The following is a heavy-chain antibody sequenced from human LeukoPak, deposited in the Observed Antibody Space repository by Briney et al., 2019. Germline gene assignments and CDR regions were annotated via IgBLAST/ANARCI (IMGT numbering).Heavy chain of an antibody. CDR3: ASGKLTFGVVPQAFDY. V-gene: IGHV4-4*02. J-gene: IGHJ4*02. D-gene: IGHD3-3*01. Sequence: PSETLSLTCAVSGGSISSSNWWSWVRQPPGKGLEWIGEIYHSGSTNYNPSLKSRVTISVDTSKNQFSLKLSSVTAADTAVYYCASGKLTFGVVPQAFDYWGQGTLVTVSS. CDR1: GGSISSSNW. CDR2: IYHSGST.